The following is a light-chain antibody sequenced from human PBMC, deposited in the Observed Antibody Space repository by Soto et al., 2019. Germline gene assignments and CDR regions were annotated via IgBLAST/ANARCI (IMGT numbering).Light chain of an antibody. J-gene: IGKJ4*01. CDR3: QQYNSYPFT. CDR1: QSISSW. Sequence: DIQMTQSPSTLSASVGERVTITCRASQSISSWLAWYQQKPGKAPKLLIYDASSLESGVPSRFSGSGSGTELTLTISSLQPDDFATYYCQQYNSYPFTFGGGTKVEIK. V-gene: IGKV1-5*01. CDR2: DAS.